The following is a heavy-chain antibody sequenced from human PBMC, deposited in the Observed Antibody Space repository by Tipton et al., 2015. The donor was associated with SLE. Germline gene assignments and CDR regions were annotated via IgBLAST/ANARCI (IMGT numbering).Heavy chain of an antibody. D-gene: IGHD6-13*01. Sequence: GSLRLSCAASGFTLSSYWMSWVRQTPGKGLEWVANIKQDGSEEYYVDSVKGRFTISRDNAKNSLDLQMNSLRAEDTAVYYCARGWAAAGEIFDYWGQGTLVTVSS. CDR2: IKQDGSEE. CDR1: GFTLSSYW. J-gene: IGHJ4*02. V-gene: IGHV3-7*01. CDR3: ARGWAAAGEIFDY.